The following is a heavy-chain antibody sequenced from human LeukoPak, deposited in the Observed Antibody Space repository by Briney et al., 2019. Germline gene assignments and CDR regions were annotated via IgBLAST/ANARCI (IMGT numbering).Heavy chain of an antibody. CDR3: ATFYYYDSSGSHNAFDI. Sequence: GGSLRLSCAASGFTFTSYEMNWVRQAPGKGLEWIAYITTSGSPIYYADSVKGRFTISRDNAKNSLYLQMNSLRAEDTAVYYCATFYYYDSSGSHNAFDIWGQGTMVTVSS. CDR1: GFTFTSYE. CDR2: ITTSGSPI. D-gene: IGHD3-22*01. V-gene: IGHV3-48*03. J-gene: IGHJ3*02.